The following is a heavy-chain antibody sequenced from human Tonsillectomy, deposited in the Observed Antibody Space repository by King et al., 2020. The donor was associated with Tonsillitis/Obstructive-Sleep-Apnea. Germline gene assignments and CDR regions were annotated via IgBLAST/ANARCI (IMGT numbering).Heavy chain of an antibody. Sequence: VQLVQSGGGLVKPGGSLRLSCAASGFTFSSYSMNWVRQAPGKGLEWVSSISSSSSYIYYADSVKGRFTISRDNAKNSLYLQMNSLRAEDTAVYYCARPGYCSSTSCDINKDDAFDIWGQGTMVTVSS. V-gene: IGHV3-21*01. CDR1: GFTFSSYS. J-gene: IGHJ3*02. CDR2: ISSSSSYI. D-gene: IGHD2-2*01. CDR3: ARPGYCSSTSCDINKDDAFDI.